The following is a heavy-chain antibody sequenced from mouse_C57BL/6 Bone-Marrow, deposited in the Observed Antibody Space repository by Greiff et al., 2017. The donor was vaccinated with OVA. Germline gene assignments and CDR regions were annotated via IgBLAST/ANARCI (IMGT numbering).Heavy chain of an antibody. Sequence: QVQLQQPGAELVKPGASVKLSCKASGYTFPSYWMQWVKQRPGQGLEWIGEIDPSDSYTNYNQKVKGKATLTVDTSSSTAYMQRSSLTSEDSAVYYCARERWLLRGFDVWGTGTTVTVSS. CDR2: IDPSDSYT. J-gene: IGHJ1*03. D-gene: IGHD2-3*01. CDR3: ARERWLLRGFDV. V-gene: IGHV1-50*01. CDR1: GYTFPSYW.